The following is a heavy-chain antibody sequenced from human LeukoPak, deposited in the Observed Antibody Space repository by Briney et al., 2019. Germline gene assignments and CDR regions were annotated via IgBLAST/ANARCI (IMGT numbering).Heavy chain of an antibody. D-gene: IGHD6-6*01. CDR2: ISGSGGST. CDR1: GFTFSSYA. V-gene: IGHV3-23*01. J-gene: IGHJ4*02. Sequence: GGSLRLSCAASGFTFSSYAMSWVRQAPGKGLEWVSAISGSGGSTYYADSVKGRFTISRDNSKNTLYLQMNSLRAEDTAVYYCAKVTYSSSSTGGGASYYFDYWGQGTLVTVSS. CDR3: AKVTYSSSSTGGGASYYFDY.